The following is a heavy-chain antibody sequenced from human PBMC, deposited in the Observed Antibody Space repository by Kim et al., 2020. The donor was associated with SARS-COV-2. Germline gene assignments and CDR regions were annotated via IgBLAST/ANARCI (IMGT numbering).Heavy chain of an antibody. Sequence: ASVKVSCKASGYTFTSYAMHWVRQAPGQRLEWMGWINAGNGNTKYSQKFQGRVTITRDTSASTAYMELSSLRSEDTAVDYCARFGSSGWEGGFDYWGQGTLVTVSS. CDR1: GYTFTSYA. V-gene: IGHV1-3*01. CDR3: ARFGSSGWEGGFDY. CDR2: INAGNGNT. J-gene: IGHJ4*02. D-gene: IGHD6-19*01.